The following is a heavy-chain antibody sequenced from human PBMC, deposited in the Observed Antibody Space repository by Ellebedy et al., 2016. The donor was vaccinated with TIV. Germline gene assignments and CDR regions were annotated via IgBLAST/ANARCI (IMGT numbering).Heavy chain of an antibody. V-gene: IGHV3-7*01. Sequence: PGGSLRLSCAASGFTLSSQWTSWVRQAPGKGLEWVACIKGDGSEEHYVDSVKGRFTISRDSAKSSLYLQMNSLRPEDTAFYYCASLDTTVRGQAHWGQGTLVTVSS. D-gene: IGHD3-10*01. CDR1: GFTLSSQW. CDR3: ASLDTTVRGQAH. CDR2: IKGDGSEE. J-gene: IGHJ4*02.